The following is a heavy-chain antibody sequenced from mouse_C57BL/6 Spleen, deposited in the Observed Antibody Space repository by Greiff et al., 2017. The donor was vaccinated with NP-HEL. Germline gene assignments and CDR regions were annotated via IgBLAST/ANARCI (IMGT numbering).Heavy chain of an antibody. CDR2: INPSTGGT. J-gene: IGHJ3*01. Sequence: EVQLQQSGPELVKPGASVKISCKASGYSFTGYYMNWVKQSPEKSLEWIGEINPSTGGTTYNQKFKAKATLTVDKSSSTAYMQLKSLTSEDSAVYYCARDSNYEEGFAYWGQGTLVTVSA. CDR1: GYSFTGYY. V-gene: IGHV1-42*01. D-gene: IGHD2-5*01. CDR3: ARDSNYEEGFAY.